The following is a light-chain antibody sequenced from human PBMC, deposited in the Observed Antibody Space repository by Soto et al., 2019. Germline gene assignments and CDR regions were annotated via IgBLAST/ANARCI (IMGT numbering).Light chain of an antibody. Sequence: ELVLTPSPGTLSLSPGDTATLSCTASQSLTSSYLAWYQQRPGQAHRLLIYGVSSRATGIPARFSGSGSGTEFTLTISSLQSEDFAVYYCQHYNNWPPWTFGQGTKV. V-gene: IGKV3-15*01. CDR2: GVS. CDR1: QSLTSSY. CDR3: QHYNNWPPWT. J-gene: IGKJ1*01.